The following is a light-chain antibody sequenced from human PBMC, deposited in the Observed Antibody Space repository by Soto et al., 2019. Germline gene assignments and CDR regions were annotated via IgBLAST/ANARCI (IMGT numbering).Light chain of an antibody. CDR1: QGIGCY. V-gene: IGKV1-9*01. Sequence: DIQLTQSPSFLSASVGDRVTITCRASQGIGCYLAWYQQKPGKAPKLLIFAASILQSGVPSRFSGSGSGTDFILTIPSLQPEDFATSYCQHRNTYVSFGGGTKGEIK. CDR2: AAS. CDR3: QHRNTYVS. J-gene: IGKJ4*01.